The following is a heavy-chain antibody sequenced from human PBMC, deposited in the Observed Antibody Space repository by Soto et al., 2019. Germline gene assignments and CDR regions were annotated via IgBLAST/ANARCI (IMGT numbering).Heavy chain of an antibody. CDR3: ARVVATVAGPYGMDV. V-gene: IGHV1-18*01. CDR2: ISAYNGNT. Sequence: QVQLVQSGAEVKKPGASVKVSCRASGYTFTSYVISWVRQAPAQGLEWMGWISAYNGNTNFAQKLQGRVTMTTDTTTSTAYMELRSLRSDDTAVYYWARVVATVAGPYGMDVWGKGTTVTVSS. J-gene: IGHJ6*04. CDR1: GYTFTSYV. D-gene: IGHD6-19*01.